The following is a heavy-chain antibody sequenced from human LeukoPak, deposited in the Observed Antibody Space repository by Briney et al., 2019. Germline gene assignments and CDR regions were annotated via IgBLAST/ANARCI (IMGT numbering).Heavy chain of an antibody. CDR3: AKSRGSGTYCFDY. Sequence: GGSLRLSCAASGFTFSNYAMSWVRQAPGKGLEWVSTIDNSGTTYCPDSVKGRFTISRDNSKNTLYLQMNSLRAEDTATYYCAKSRGSGTYCFDYWGQGTLVTVSS. CDR1: GFTFSNYA. V-gene: IGHV3-23*01. CDR2: IDNSGTT. J-gene: IGHJ4*02. D-gene: IGHD3-10*01.